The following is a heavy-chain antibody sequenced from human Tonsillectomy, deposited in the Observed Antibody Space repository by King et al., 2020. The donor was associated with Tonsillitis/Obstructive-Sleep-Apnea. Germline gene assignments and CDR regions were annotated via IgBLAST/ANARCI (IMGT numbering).Heavy chain of an antibody. Sequence: VQLVESGGGVVQPGRSLRLSCAASGFTFSSYGMHWVRQAPGKGLEWVAVIWYDGSNKYYADSVKGRFTISRDNSKNTLYLQMNSLRVEDTAVYYCASLYGSRSYYNEDYWGQGTLVTVSS. CDR1: GFTFSSYG. J-gene: IGHJ4*02. CDR3: ASLYGSRSYYNEDY. V-gene: IGHV3-33*01. D-gene: IGHD3-10*01. CDR2: IWYDGSNK.